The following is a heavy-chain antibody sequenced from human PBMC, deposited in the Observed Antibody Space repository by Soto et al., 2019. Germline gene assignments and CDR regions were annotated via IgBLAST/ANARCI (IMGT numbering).Heavy chain of an antibody. D-gene: IGHD3-3*01. Sequence: QITLNESGPTQVKPRQTLTLTCTFSGFSLTTSGVGVGWIRQSPGKAPQRLALIYWVDDKRYSPSLKSRLTITKDTPKNQVVLTMADLDPADTATYYCAHRVLRTVFGLVTTTAIYFDFWGQGTPVAVSS. V-gene: IGHV2-5*02. CDR3: AHRVLRTVFGLVTTTAIYFDF. CDR2: IYWVDDK. J-gene: IGHJ4*02. CDR1: GFSLTTSGVG.